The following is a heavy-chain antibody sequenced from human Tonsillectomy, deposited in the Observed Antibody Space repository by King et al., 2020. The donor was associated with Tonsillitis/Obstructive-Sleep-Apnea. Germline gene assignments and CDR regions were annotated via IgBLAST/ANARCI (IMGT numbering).Heavy chain of an antibody. V-gene: IGHV5-51*01. CDR2: IYPGDSDT. D-gene: IGHD3-10*01. Sequence: VQLVESGAEVKKPGESLKISCKGSGYSFTNYWIAWVRQMPGKGLEWMGIIYPGDSDTRYSPSFEGQVTISTDKSISTASLQWSSLKAVDTAMYYCARLGPILYYYSGGCFFELCGRGTLVTVSS. CDR1: GYSFTNYW. CDR3: ARLGPILYYYSGGCFFEL. J-gene: IGHJ2*01.